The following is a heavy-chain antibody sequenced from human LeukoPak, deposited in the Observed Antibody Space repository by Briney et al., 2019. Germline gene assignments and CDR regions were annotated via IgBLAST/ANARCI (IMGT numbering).Heavy chain of an antibody. CDR2: MYHSGDT. D-gene: IGHD2-2*01. J-gene: IGHJ5*02. Sequence: SETLSLTCTASGYSVSSGYYWGWIRQPPGKGLEWIGGMYHSGDTYYNPSLKSRVTISVDTSKNQLSLKLSSVTAADTAVYYCARSKAHLSTSWYGTWFDPWGQGTLVTVSS. V-gene: IGHV4-38-2*02. CDR1: GYSVSSGYY. CDR3: ARSKAHLSTSWYGTWFDP.